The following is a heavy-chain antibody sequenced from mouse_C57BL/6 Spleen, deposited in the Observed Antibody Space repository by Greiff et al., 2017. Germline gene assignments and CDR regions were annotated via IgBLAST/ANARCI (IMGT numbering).Heavy chain of an antibody. CDR1: GYTFTDYY. D-gene: IGHD1-1*01. CDR2: IFPGSGST. V-gene: IGHV1-75*01. J-gene: IGHJ1*03. Sequence: VHLVESGPELVKPGASVKISCKASGYTFTDYYINWVKQRPGQGLEWIGWIFPGSGSTYYNEKFKGKATLTVDKSSSTAYMLLSSLTSEDSAVYFCARNYGSSFWYFDVWGTGTTVTVSS. CDR3: ARNYGSSFWYFDV.